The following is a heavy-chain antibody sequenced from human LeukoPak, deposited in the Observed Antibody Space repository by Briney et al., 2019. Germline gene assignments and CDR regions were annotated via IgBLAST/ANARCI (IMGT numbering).Heavy chain of an antibody. Sequence: PGGSLRLSCAASGFTFDDYAMHWVRQAPGKGLEWVSLISGDGSNIYYADSAKGRITISRNKSKKSLYLQMNSLRTEDTALYYCAKDIIRYSSSWYTNWGQGTLVTVSS. CDR1: GFTFDDYA. D-gene: IGHD6-13*01. CDR3: AKDIIRYSSSWYTN. V-gene: IGHV3-43*02. CDR2: ISGDGSNI. J-gene: IGHJ4*02.